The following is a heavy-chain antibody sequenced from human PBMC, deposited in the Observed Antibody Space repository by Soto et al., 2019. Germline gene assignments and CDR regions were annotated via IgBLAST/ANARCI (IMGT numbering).Heavy chain of an antibody. CDR2: INHSGST. V-gene: IGHV4-34*01. CDR3: ARGVIGWARWFDP. CDR1: GGSFSGYY. Sequence: QVQLQQWGAGLLKPSETLSLTCAVYGGSFSGYYWSWIRQPPGKGLEWIGEINHSGSTNYNPSLKSRVTISVDTSKNQFSLKLSSVTAADTAVYYCARGVIGWARWFDPWGQGTLVTVSS. D-gene: IGHD3-10*01. J-gene: IGHJ5*02.